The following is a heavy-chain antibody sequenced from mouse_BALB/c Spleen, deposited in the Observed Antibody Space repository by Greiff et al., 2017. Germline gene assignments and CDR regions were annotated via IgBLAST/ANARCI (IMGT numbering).Heavy chain of an antibody. Sequence: EVKLVESGGGLVKPGGSLKHSCAASGFTFSSYAMSWVRQSPEKRLEWVAEISSGGSYTYYPDTVTGRFTISRDNAKNTLYLEMSSLRSEDTAMYYCARDQNWAFAYWGQGTLVTVSA. V-gene: IGHV5-9-4*01. J-gene: IGHJ3*01. CDR2: ISSGGSYT. CDR1: GFTFSSYA. D-gene: IGHD4-1*01. CDR3: ARDQNWAFAY.